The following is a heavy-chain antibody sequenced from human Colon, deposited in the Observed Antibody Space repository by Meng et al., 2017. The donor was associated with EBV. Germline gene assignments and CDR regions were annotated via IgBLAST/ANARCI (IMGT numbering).Heavy chain of an antibody. CDR1: GVSISSNIR. D-gene: IGHD1-26*01. J-gene: IGHJ4*02. CDR2: IDDSGST. CDR3: ARGKQDAWELLAY. Sequence: QVQVQESGPGPVKPSGSLALTGRVPGVSISSNIRWTWVRQPPGKGLGWIGDIDDSGSTNYNPSLNRRISISLDKSKNHFSLKVNSVTAADTAVYYCARGKQDAWELLAYWGQGTLVTVSS. V-gene: IGHV4-4*02.